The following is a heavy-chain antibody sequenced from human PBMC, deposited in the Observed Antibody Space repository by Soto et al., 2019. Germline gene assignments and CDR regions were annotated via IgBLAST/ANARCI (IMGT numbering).Heavy chain of an antibody. CDR1: EGSFSTVDYS. CDR3: ARGYDSRFPSSGFDP. V-gene: IGHV4-61*08. CDR2: IYTSGST. Sequence: SETLSLTCAVSEGSFSTVDYSWNWIRQPPGKGLEWIGYIYTSGSTYYSPSLKSRVTISLGTSRNQFSLNLSSVTAADTAVYYCARGYDSRFPSSGFDPWGQGTLVTVSS. D-gene: IGHD3-3*01. J-gene: IGHJ5*02.